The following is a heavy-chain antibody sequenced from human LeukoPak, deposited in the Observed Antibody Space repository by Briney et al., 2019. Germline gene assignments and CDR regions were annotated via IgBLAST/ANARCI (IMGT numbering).Heavy chain of an antibody. J-gene: IGHJ5*02. CDR1: GYSISSGYY. D-gene: IGHD6-13*01. CDR2: IYHGGST. V-gene: IGHV4-38-2*01. Sequence: SETLSLTCAVSGYSISSGYYWGWIRQPPGKGLEWIGSIYHGGSTYYNPSLKSRVTISVDTSKNQFSLKLSSVTAADTAVYYCARQHTFYSSSEEYNWFDPWGQGTLVTVSS. CDR3: ARQHTFYSSSEEYNWFDP.